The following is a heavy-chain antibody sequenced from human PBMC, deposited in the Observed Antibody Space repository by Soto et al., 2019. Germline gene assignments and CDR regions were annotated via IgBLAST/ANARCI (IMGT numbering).Heavy chain of an antibody. CDR3: ARHQYVQFDVFNV. V-gene: IGHV4-59*08. J-gene: IGHJ3*01. CDR1: GGSMSSYY. Sequence: QVQLQESGPGLVKPSETLSLTCSVLGGSMSSYYWSWIRQPPGKGLEWIAYVSHTGATDYNPSLRSPVSISIDPSKNQFSLKLRSVTASDTYLYFCARHQYVQFDVFNVWGQGSMVIVSS. CDR2: VSHTGAT. D-gene: IGHD3-10*02.